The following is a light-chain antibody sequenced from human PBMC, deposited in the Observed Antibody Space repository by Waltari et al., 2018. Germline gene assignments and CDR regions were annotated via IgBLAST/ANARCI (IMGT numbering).Light chain of an antibody. CDR3: SSYAGSNSPVV. CDR1: STDVGGYNY. J-gene: IGLJ2*01. V-gene: IGLV2-8*01. Sequence: QSALTQPPSASGSPGQSVTISCTGTSTDVGGYNYVCWYQQSPGKAPKLMIYEVSKRPSGVPDRFSGSKSGNTASLTVSGLQADDEADYYCSSYAGSNSPVVFGGGTKLTVL. CDR2: EVS.